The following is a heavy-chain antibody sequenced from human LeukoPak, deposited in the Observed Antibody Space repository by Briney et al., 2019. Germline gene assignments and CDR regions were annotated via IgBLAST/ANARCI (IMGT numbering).Heavy chain of an antibody. CDR3: ARQGFDSGFDY. J-gene: IGHJ4*01. Sequence: PGGSLRLSCTASGFSFSRYYMSWVRQAPGKGLEWISVLFSGGDTSYADSVKDRFGVSRDSSSETLFLQMNSLRVDDTAVYYCARQGFDSGFDYWGHGTTVTVSS. CDR1: GFSFSRYY. CDR2: LFSGGDT. V-gene: IGHV3-66*04. D-gene: IGHD2-21*01.